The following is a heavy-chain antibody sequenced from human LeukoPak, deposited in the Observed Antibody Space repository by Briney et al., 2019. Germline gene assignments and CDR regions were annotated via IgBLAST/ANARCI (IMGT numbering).Heavy chain of an antibody. CDR2: INPSGGST. CDR1: GYTFTSYY. Sequence: ASVKVSCKASGYTFTSYYMRWVRQAPGQGLEWMGIINPSGGSTSYAQKFQGRVTMTRDTSTSTVYMELSSLRSEDTAVYYCAREPLDDYGDYWGQGTLVTVSS. J-gene: IGHJ4*02. CDR3: AREPLDDYGDY. D-gene: IGHD6-6*01. V-gene: IGHV1-46*01.